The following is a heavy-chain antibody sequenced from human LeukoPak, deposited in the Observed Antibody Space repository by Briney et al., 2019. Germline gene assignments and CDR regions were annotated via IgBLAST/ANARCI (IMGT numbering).Heavy chain of an antibody. CDR3: ARDKRIAALKERWFDP. CDR2: INHSGST. D-gene: IGHD6-6*01. CDR1: GGSFSGYY. Sequence: SETLSLTCAVYGGSFSGYYWSWVRQPPGKGLEWIGEINHSGSTNYNPSLKSRVTISVDTSKNQFSLKLSSVTAADTAVYYCARDKRIAALKERWFDPWGQGTLVTVSS. V-gene: IGHV4-34*01. J-gene: IGHJ5*02.